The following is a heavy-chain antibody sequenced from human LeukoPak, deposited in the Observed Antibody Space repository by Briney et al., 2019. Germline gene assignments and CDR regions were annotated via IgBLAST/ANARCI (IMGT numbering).Heavy chain of an antibody. J-gene: IGHJ6*02. D-gene: IGHD3-10*01. V-gene: IGHV4-34*01. Sequence: KPSETLSLTCADYGGSFRGYYWSWIRQPPGKGLEWIGEINHSGSTNYNPSLKSRVTISVDTSKNQFSLKLSSVTAADTAVYYCARVSITMVRGVIIPYYYYGMDVWGQGTTVTVSS. CDR2: INHSGST. CDR3: ARVSITMVRGVIIPYYYYGMDV. CDR1: GGSFRGYY.